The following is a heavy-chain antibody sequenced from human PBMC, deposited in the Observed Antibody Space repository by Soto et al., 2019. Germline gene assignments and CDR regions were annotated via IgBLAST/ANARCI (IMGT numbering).Heavy chain of an antibody. Sequence: QVQLVQSGAELKKPGSSVKVSCKASGGTFSSYTISWVRQAPGQGLEWMGRIIPILGIANYAQKFQSRVTMTADTSTSTAYMERSSLRPEDTAVYYWAREVAGPFAYWGQGTRGSVSS. V-gene: IGHV1-69*08. CDR2: IIPILGIA. J-gene: IGHJ4*02. D-gene: IGHD6-19*01. CDR1: GGTFSSYT. CDR3: AREVAGPFAY.